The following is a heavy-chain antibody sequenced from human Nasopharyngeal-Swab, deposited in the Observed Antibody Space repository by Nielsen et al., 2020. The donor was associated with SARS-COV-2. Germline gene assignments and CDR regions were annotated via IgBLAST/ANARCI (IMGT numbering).Heavy chain of an antibody. CDR1: GFTFSSYD. CDR3: ARGAVTRGGYFDL. J-gene: IGHJ2*01. Sequence: LSLTCAASGFTFSSYDLHWVRQTAGKGLEWVSAIGTAGDTYYVDSMKGRSTISRENAKNSLYLQMHSLRAGDTAVYYCARGAVTRGGYFDLWGRGTLVTVSS. V-gene: IGHV3-13*04. CDR2: IGTAGDT. D-gene: IGHD4-17*01.